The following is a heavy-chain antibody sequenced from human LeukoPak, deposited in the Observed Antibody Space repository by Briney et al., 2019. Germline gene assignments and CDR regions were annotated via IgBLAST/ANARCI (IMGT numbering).Heavy chain of an antibody. CDR3: ARARDGHINNWFDP. D-gene: IGHD5-24*01. V-gene: IGHV4-59*01. CDR2: IYYSGST. J-gene: IGHJ5*02. Sequence: KPSETLSLTCAVSCGSINSYYWSWIRQPPGKGLEWIGYIYYSGSTNYNPSLKSRVTISVDTSKNQFSLKMSSVAAADTAVYYCARARDGHINNWFDPWGQGTLVTVSS. CDR1: CGSINSYY.